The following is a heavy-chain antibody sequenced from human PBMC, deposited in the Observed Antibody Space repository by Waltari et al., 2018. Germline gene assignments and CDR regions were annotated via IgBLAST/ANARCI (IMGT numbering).Heavy chain of an antibody. CDR3: ARVWYDSSGYYTSLLDL. V-gene: IGHV3-7*01. Sequence: EVQLVESGGGLVQPGGSLRLSCAASGFTFSSYWMSWVRQAPGKGLEWVANIKQDGSEKYYVDSVKGRVTISRDNAKNSLYLQMNSLRAEDTAVYYCARVWYDSSGYYTSLLDLWGRGTLVTVSS. CDR1: GFTFSSYW. CDR2: IKQDGSEK. J-gene: IGHJ2*01. D-gene: IGHD3-22*01.